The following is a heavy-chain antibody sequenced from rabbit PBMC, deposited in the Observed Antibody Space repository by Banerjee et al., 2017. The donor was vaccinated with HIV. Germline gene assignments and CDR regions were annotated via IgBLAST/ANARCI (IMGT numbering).Heavy chain of an antibody. Sequence: QEQLEESGGGLVQPEGSLTLTCTASGFPFSSSYYMCWVRQAPGKGLEWIECIGTGSGDTYHANWAKGRFTISKTSSTTVTLQMTSLTAADTATYFCARGEYYSGYGYPLWGPGTLVTVS. CDR2: IGTGSGDT. V-gene: IGHV1S45*01. J-gene: IGHJ4*01. CDR3: ARGEYYSGYGYPL. CDR1: GFPFSSSYY. D-gene: IGHD1-1*01.